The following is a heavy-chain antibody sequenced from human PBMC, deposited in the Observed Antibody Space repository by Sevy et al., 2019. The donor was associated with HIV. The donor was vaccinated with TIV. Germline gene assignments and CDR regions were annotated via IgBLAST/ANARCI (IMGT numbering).Heavy chain of an antibody. CDR3: ARGNYYDSSGYYSKAFDI. V-gene: IGHV3-30-3*01. D-gene: IGHD3-22*01. Sequence: GGSLRLSCGASGFTFNMYDIHWVRQAPGKGLEWVAVLSYDGSNKYKTDSVKGRFTISRDNSKNTLYLQMKSLRAEDMALYSCARGNYYDSSGYYSKAFDIWGQVTMVTVSS. J-gene: IGHJ3*02. CDR2: LSYDGSNK. CDR1: GFTFNMYD.